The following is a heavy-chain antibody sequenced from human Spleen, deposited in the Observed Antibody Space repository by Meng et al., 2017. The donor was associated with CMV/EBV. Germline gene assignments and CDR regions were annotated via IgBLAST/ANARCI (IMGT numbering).Heavy chain of an antibody. CDR1: GYTCNSYG. Sequence: KASGYTCNSYGISWVRQATGQGLEGMGWISANNDNTNYAQSLQGRVTMTTDTSTSTAYMELRSPSSDDTAVYYCARSYSSSWYPFQHWGQGTLVTVSS. CDR2: ISANNDNT. D-gene: IGHD6-13*01. V-gene: IGHV1-18*01. CDR3: ARSYSSSWYPFQH. J-gene: IGHJ1*01.